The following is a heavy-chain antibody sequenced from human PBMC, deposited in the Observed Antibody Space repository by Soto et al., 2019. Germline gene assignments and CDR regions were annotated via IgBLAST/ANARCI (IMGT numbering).Heavy chain of an antibody. Sequence: QVQLQQWGAGLLKPSETLSLTCAVYGGSFSGYYWSWIRQPPGKGLEWIGEINHSGSTNYNPSLKSRVTISVDTSKNQFSLKLSSVTAADTAVYYCARGVNIAYYCYYYGMDVWGQGTTVTVSS. CDR1: GGSFSGYY. V-gene: IGHV4-34*01. D-gene: IGHD2-15*01. CDR3: ARGVNIAYYCYYYGMDV. CDR2: INHSGST. J-gene: IGHJ6*02.